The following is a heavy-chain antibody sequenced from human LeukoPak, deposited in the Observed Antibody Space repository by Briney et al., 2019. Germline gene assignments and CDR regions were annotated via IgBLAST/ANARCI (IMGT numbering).Heavy chain of an antibody. D-gene: IGHD6-19*01. Sequence: GGSLRLSCAASGFTFTSYGTSWVRQAPGKGLEWVSAISGSGGSRNYADSVKGRFTISRDNSKNTLYLQMNSLRAEDTAVYYCAKVIGYSSGWYDYWGQGTLVTVSS. CDR1: GFTFTSYG. V-gene: IGHV3-23*01. CDR2: ISGSGGSR. J-gene: IGHJ4*02. CDR3: AKVIGYSSGWYDY.